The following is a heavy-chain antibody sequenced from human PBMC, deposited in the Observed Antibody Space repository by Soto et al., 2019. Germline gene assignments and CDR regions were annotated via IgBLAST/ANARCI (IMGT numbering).Heavy chain of an antibody. J-gene: IGHJ5*02. Sequence: SETLSLTCAVSRGSISSGGYYWSWIRQPPGKGLEWIGYIYYSGSTNYNPSLKSRVTISVDTSKNQFSLKLSSVTAADTAVYYCARKSGWFDPWGQGTLVTVSS. CDR1: RGSISSGGYY. CDR2: IYYSGST. V-gene: IGHV4-61*08. D-gene: IGHD3-10*01. CDR3: ARKSGWFDP.